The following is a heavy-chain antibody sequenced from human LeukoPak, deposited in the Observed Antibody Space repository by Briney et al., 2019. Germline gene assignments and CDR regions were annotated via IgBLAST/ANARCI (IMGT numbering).Heavy chain of an antibody. J-gene: IGHJ4*02. CDR3: ARVITMIVVVITTGYYFDY. Sequence: ETLSLTCTVSGGSISSNYMSWVRQAPGKGLEWVSVIYSGGGTYYADSVKGRFTISRDNSKNTLYLQMNSLRAEDTAVYYCARVITMIVVVITTGYYFDYWGQGTLVTVSS. V-gene: IGHV3-66*01. D-gene: IGHD3-22*01. CDR1: GGSISSNY. CDR2: IYSGGGT.